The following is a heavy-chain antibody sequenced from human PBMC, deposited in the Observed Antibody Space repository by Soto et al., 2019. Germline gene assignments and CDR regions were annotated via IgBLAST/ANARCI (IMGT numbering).Heavy chain of an antibody. CDR3: SREGGGFYYYYYMDV. CDR2: ISGSGGST. V-gene: IGHV3-23*01. CDR1: GFTFTSYA. D-gene: IGHD3-16*01. J-gene: IGHJ6*03. Sequence: EVQLLESGGGLVQPGGSLRLSCAASGFTFTSYAMSWVRQAPGKGLEWVSAISGSGGSTYYADSVKGRFTISRDNSKNTLYLKMNSLEAEDTAVYYCSREGGGFYYYYYMDVWGKGTTVTVSS.